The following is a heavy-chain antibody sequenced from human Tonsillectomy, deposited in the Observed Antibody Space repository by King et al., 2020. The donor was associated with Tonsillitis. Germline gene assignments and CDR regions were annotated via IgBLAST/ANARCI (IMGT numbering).Heavy chain of an antibody. CDR3: ARLRGSYSFDY. CDR2: IKQDGSEK. D-gene: IGHD1-26*01. CDR1: EFTFSSYS. V-gene: IGHV3-7*01. J-gene: IGHJ4*02. Sequence: EVQLVESGGGLVQPGGSLRLSCAASEFTFSSYSMSWVRQAPGKGLEWVANIKQDGSEKYYVDSLKGRFTISRDNAKNSLYLQMNSLRAEDTSVYYCARLRGSYSFDYWGQGTLVTVSS.